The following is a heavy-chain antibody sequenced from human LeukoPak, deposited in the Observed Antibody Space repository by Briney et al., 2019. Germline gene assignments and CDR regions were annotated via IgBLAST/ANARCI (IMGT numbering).Heavy chain of an antibody. J-gene: IGHJ5*02. CDR1: GFTFSDYY. D-gene: IGHD3-3*01. CDR2: ITNSGSTT. CDR3: ARVYYASWSGQPLSQHWLDP. Sequence: GGSLRLSCVASGFTFSDYYMSWIRQAPGKGLEWISYITNSGSTTFYADSVKGRFAISRDNAKNSLYLQMNGLRVEDTAIYYCARVYYASWSGQPLSQHWLDPWGQGTLVTVSS. V-gene: IGHV3-11*04.